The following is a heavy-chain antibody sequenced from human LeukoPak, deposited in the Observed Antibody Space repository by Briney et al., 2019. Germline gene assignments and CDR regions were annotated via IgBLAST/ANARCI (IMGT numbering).Heavy chain of an antibody. CDR3: AREPYSYCSGGSCYTLAPWY. Sequence: GGSLRLSCAASGSTFSSYWMSWVRQAPGKGLEWVANINQDGSEKYYVDSVKGRFTISRDNAKNSLYLQMNSLRAEDTAVYYCAREPYSYCSGGSCYTLAPWYWGQGTLVTVSS. D-gene: IGHD2-15*01. CDR2: INQDGSEK. J-gene: IGHJ4*02. CDR1: GSTFSSYW. V-gene: IGHV3-7*01.